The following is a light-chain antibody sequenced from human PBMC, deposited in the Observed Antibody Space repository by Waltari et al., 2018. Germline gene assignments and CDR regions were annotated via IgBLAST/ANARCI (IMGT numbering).Light chain of an antibody. Sequence: DIVLTQSPATLSLSPGERATLPCGASQSVNSFAWYQQKPGLAPRLLIYDTSSRATGIPDRFSGSGSGTDFTLAISRLEPEDFAVYFCQQYGSSAYTFGQGTKLEIK. J-gene: IGKJ2*01. V-gene: IGKV3D-20*01. CDR1: QSVNS. CDR3: QQYGSSAYT. CDR2: DTS.